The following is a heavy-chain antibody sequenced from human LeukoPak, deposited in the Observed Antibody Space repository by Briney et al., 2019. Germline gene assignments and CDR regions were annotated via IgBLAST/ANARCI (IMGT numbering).Heavy chain of an antibody. Sequence: GRSLRLSCAASGFTFSSYAMHWVRQAPGKGLEWVAVISYDGSNKYYADSVKGRFTISRDNSKNTLYLQMNSLRAEDTAVYYCARDGGSSWYADDYWGQGTLVTVSS. CDR1: GFTFSSYA. D-gene: IGHD6-13*01. J-gene: IGHJ4*02. CDR2: ISYDGSNK. CDR3: ARDGGSSWYADDY. V-gene: IGHV3-30-3*01.